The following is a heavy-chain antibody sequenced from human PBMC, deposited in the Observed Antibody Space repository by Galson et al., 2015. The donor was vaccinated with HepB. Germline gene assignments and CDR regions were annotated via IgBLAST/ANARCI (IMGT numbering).Heavy chain of an antibody. J-gene: IGHJ6*03. CDR1: GFTFSGSA. Sequence: SLRLSCAASGFTFSGSAMHWVRQASGKGLEWVGRIRSKANSYATAYAASVKGRFTISRDDSKNTAYLQMNSLKTEDTAVYYCTRQHSGWPPQLYMDVWGKGTTVTVSS. V-gene: IGHV3-73*01. D-gene: IGHD6-19*01. CDR3: TRQHSGWPPQLYMDV. CDR2: IRSKANSYAT.